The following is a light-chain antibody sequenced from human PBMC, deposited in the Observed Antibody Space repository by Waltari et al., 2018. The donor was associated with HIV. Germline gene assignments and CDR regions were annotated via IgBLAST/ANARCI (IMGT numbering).Light chain of an antibody. CDR3: QQRSNWPPLT. Sequence: EIVLTQSPATLSLSPGERATLSCKASQSVSSYLDWYQQKPGQPPRLLIYDVSNRSTCISARFSGSGSGTDFTLTINSLEPEDSAVYYCQQRSNWPPLTFGGGTKVEIK. CDR1: QSVSSY. V-gene: IGKV3-11*01. J-gene: IGKJ4*01. CDR2: DVS.